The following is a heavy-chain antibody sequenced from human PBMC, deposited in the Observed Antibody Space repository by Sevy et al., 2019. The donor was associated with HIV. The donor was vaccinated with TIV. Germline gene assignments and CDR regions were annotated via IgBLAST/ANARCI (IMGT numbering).Heavy chain of an antibody. J-gene: IGHJ5*02. CDR2: IYYSGST. D-gene: IGHD3-3*01. CDR3: ARSGFLGWAGSTRAPRNWFDP. V-gene: IGHV4-59*13. Sequence: SETLSLTCSVSGGSMRNFYWSWIRQPPGKGLEWIGNIYYSGSTNYNPSLKSRVTMSVDTSKNQFSLKLSSVTAADTAVYYGARSGFLGWAGSTRAPRNWFDPWGQGTLVTVSS. CDR1: GGSMRNFY.